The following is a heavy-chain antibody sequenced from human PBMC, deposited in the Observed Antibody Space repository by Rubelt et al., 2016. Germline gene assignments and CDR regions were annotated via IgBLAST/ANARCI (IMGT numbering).Heavy chain of an antibody. Sequence: SSYGMHWVRQAPGKGLEWVAVIWYDGSNKYYADSVKGRFTISRDNSKNTLYLQMNSLRAEDTAVYYCATTPEYSYGYYFDYWGQGTLVTVSS. V-gene: IGHV3-33*01. J-gene: IGHJ4*02. CDR3: ATTPEYSYGYYFDY. CDR2: IWYDGSNK. D-gene: IGHD5-18*01. CDR1: SSYG.